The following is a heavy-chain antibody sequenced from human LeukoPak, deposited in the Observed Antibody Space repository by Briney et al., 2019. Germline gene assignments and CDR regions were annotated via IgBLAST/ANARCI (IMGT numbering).Heavy chain of an antibody. D-gene: IGHD1-26*01. V-gene: IGHV1-3*01. J-gene: IGHJ3*02. CDR3: ARGGLPKDDAFDI. Sequence: ASVKVSYKASGYTFTSYAMHWVRQAPGQRLEWMGWINAGNGNTKYSQKFQGRVTITRDTSASTAYMELSSLRSEDTAVYYCARGGLPKDDAFDIWGQGTMVTVSS. CDR2: INAGNGNT. CDR1: GYTFTSYA.